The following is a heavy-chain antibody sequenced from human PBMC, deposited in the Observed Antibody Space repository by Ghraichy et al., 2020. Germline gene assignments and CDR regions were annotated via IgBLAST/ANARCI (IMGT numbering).Heavy chain of an antibody. CDR3: ATGPGDY. CDR1: GGSISRSSYY. Sequence: SETLSLTCTVSGGSISRSSYYWGWIRQPPGKGLEWIGSIYYSGSTDYNPSLESRVTISIDTSKNQFSLKLSSVTAADTAVYYCATGPGDYWGQGTLVTVSS. V-gene: IGHV4-39*01. CDR2: IYYSGST. J-gene: IGHJ4*02. D-gene: IGHD3-10*01.